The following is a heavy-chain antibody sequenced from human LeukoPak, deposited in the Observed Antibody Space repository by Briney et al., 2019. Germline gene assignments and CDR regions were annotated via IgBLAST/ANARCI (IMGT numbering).Heavy chain of an antibody. CDR1: GGSISSSSYY. J-gene: IGHJ4*02. D-gene: IGHD6-19*01. Sequence: SETLSLTCTVSGGSISSSSYYWGWSRQPPGKGLEWIGSIYYSGSTYYNPSLKSRVTISVDTSKNQFSLKLSSVTAADTAVYYCASSFAVAGTSQIDYWGQGTLVTVSS. CDR2: IYYSGST. V-gene: IGHV4-39*01. CDR3: ASSFAVAGTSQIDY.